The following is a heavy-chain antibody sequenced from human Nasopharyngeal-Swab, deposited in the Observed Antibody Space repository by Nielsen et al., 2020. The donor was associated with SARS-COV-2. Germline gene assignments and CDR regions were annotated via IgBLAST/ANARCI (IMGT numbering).Heavy chain of an antibody. CDR2: SSTYNGNT. J-gene: IGHJ6*03. CDR3: AILAASPNYYYYYYMDV. CDR1: GYTFTRHG. D-gene: IGHD2-2*01. Sequence: ALVKVSCKASGYTFTRHGVTWARQAPGQGLEWMGWSSTYNGNTIYAQKLQGRLTMTTDTSTSTAYMELRSLRSDDTAVYYCAILAASPNYYYYYYMDVWGKGTT. V-gene: IGHV1-18*04.